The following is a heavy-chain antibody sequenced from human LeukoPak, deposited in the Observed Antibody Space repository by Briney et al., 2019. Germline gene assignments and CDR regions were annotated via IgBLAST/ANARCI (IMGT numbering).Heavy chain of an antibody. D-gene: IGHD6-6*01. CDR1: GYSFTTYW. CDR2: IYPDDSET. Sequence: GESLKISCKGSGYSFTTYWIGWVRQMPGKGLEWMGFIYPDDSETRYSPSFQGQVTISADKSSSTAYVQWTSLKASDSATYYCARRGSRSSGVYYGLDVWGQGTTVTVSS. V-gene: IGHV5-51*01. CDR3: ARRGSRSSGVYYGLDV. J-gene: IGHJ6*02.